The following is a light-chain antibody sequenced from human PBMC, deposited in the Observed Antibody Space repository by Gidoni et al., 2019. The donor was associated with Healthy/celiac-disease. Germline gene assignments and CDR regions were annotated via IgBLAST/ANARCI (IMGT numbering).Light chain of an antibody. Sequence: QSALTQPASVSGSPGQSITISCTGTSSDVGNYNYVSWYLHHPGKAPKLMIYEVSNRPSGVSNRFSGSKSGNTASLTISGLQAEDEADYFCSSYAGSNTLVVFGGGTKLTVL. CDR1: SSDVGNYNY. J-gene: IGLJ2*01. V-gene: IGLV2-14*01. CDR3: SSYAGSNTLVV. CDR2: EVS.